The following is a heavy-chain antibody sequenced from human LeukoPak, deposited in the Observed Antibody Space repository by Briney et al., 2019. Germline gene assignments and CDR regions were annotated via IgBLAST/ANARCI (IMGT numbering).Heavy chain of an antibody. CDR2: ISSSSTYI. J-gene: IGHJ4*02. CDR3: ARDLGTTMITSLGY. CDR1: GFTFSSYT. Sequence: GGSLRLSCAASGFTFSSYTMNWVRQAPGKGLEWVSSISSSSTYIYYADSVEGRFTISRDNAENSLFLQMNSLRAEDTAVYFCARDLGTTMITSLGYWGQGTLVTVSS. D-gene: IGHD3-22*01. V-gene: IGHV3-21*01.